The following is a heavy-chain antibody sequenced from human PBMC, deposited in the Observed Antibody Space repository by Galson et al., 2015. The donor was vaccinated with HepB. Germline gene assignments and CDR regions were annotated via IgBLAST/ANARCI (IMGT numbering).Heavy chain of an antibody. CDR1: GFTFSTYT. CDR2: VTSRSTDI. V-gene: IGHV3-21*01. Sequence: SLRLSCAASGFTFSTYTMNWVRQAPGKGLEWVSSVTSRSTDIYYADSVKGRFSISRDNAKNSLYLQMNSLRAEDTAVYYCSSGWETIDYWGQGTLVTVSS. CDR3: SSGWETIDY. J-gene: IGHJ4*02. D-gene: IGHD6-19*01.